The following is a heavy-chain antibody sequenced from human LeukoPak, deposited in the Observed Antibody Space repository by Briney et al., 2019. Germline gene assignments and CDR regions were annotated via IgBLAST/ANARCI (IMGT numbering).Heavy chain of an antibody. CDR3: AKSDHGFWYFDL. V-gene: IGHV1-8*01. D-gene: IGHD1-14*01. CDR2: MNPNSANT. J-gene: IGHJ2*01. CDR1: GYTFTSYD. Sequence: GASVKVSCKASGYTFTSYDINWVRQATGQGLEWMGWMNPNSANTGYAQKFQGRVTMTRDTSISTAYMELSSLTSEDTAVYYCAKSDHGFWYFDLWGRGTLVTVSS.